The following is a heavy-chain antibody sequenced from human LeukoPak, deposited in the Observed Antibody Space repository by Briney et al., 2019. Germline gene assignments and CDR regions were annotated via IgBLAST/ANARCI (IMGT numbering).Heavy chain of an antibody. CDR3: AKGVGCSGGCCPVRVYFDY. Sequence: GGSLRLSCAASGFSFSSYAMSWVRQPPGEGPEWVPAISGSGGSTNYADSGKGRFTISRDNSKDTLYLQMNSLRAEDTAVYYCAKGVGCSGGCCPVRVYFDYWGQGTLVTVSS. CDR2: ISGSGGST. J-gene: IGHJ4*02. CDR1: GFSFSSYA. D-gene: IGHD2-15*01. V-gene: IGHV3-23*01.